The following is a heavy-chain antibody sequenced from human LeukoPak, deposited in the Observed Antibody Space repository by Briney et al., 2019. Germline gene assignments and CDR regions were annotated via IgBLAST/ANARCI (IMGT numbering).Heavy chain of an antibody. CDR1: GGTFISYA. J-gene: IGHJ4*02. CDR3: ARGATIFGVVIGSYYFDY. Sequence: SVKVSCKASGGTFISYAISWVRQAPGQGLEWMGGIIPIFGTANYAQKFQGRVTITADESTSTAYMELSSLRSEDTAVYYCARGATIFGVVIGSYYFDYWGQGTLVTVSS. D-gene: IGHD3-3*01. V-gene: IGHV1-69*13. CDR2: IIPIFGTA.